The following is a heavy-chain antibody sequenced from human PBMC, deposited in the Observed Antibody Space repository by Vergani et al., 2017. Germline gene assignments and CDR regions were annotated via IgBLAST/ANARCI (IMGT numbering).Heavy chain of an antibody. V-gene: IGHV4-39*01. CDR3: ASGKYYSDSTSHFRGRYFDV. CDR2: IYNSGNG. D-gene: IGHD3-16*01. CDR1: GDSIISRSYY. J-gene: IGHJ2*01. Sequence: QMQLQESGPGLVKASETLSLTCTVSGDSIISRSYYWGWLRQPPGKGLEWIGSIYNSGNGDSSSSLKSRVTISADTSKNQFSLRLTSVTAADTAVYYCASGKYYSDSTSHFRGRYFDVWGRGTLVTAPS.